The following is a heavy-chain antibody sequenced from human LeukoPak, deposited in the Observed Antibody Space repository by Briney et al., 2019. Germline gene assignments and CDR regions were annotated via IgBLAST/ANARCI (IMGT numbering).Heavy chain of an antibody. V-gene: IGHV4-39*07. CDR3: ARIGYYYYYGMDV. CDR2: IYYSGST. CDR1: GGSISSSSYY. Sequence: SETLSLTCTVSGGSISSSSYYWGWIRQPPGKGLEWIGSIYYSGSTYYNPSLKSPVTISVDTSKNQFSLKLSSVTAADTAVYYCARIGYYYYYGMDVWGQGTTVTVSS. J-gene: IGHJ6*02. D-gene: IGHD2-15*01.